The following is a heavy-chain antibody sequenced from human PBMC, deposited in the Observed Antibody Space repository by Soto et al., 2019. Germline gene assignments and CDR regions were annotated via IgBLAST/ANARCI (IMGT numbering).Heavy chain of an antibody. D-gene: IGHD4-17*01. J-gene: IGHJ4*02. V-gene: IGHV1-8*01. CDR3: ARGRLDDYGDYADY. CDR2: MNPNSGNT. Sequence: QVQLVQSGAEVKKPGASVKVSCKASGYTFTSYDSNWVRQATGQGLKRMGWMNPNSGNTGYAQKFQARVTMTRNTSISTAYMELSSLRSGDTAVYYCARGRLDDYGDYADYWGQGTLVTVSS. CDR1: GYTFTSYD.